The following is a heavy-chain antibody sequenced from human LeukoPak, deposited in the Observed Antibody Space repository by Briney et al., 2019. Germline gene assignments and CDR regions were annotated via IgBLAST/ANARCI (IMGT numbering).Heavy chain of an antibody. Sequence: GASVKVSCKTSEYSFTAYYIHRVRQAPGQELEWMGWIDPKSGDTDYAQKFQGRVTMTRDTAINTAHLELSSLKSDDTAIYYCAREGGQYFYGSGEARFDYWGQGSLVTVSS. D-gene: IGHD3-10*01. J-gene: IGHJ4*02. V-gene: IGHV1-2*02. CDR2: IDPKSGDT. CDR1: EYSFTAYY. CDR3: AREGGQYFYGSGEARFDY.